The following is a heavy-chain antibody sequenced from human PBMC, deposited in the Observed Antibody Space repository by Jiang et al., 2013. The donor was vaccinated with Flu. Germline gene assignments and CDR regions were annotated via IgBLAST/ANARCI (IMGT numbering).Heavy chain of an antibody. J-gene: IGHJ4*02. CDR2: INTNTRNP. D-gene: IGHD2-8*02. Sequence: QSGSELKKPGASVKISCKASGYTFTSYAVNWVRLAPGQGLEWMGWINTNTRNPTYAQGFTGRFVFSLDTSVSTAYLQISGLESEDTAVYYCARGRDCSGRRCYSDYWGQGTLVTV. V-gene: IGHV7-4-1*02. CDR1: GYTFTSYA. CDR3: ARGRDCSGRRCYSDY.